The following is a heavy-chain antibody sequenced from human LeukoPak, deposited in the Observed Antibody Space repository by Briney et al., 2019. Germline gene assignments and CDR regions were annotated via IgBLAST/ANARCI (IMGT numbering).Heavy chain of an antibody. V-gene: IGHV4-34*01. J-gene: IGHJ6*03. D-gene: IGHD2-15*01. CDR1: GGSFSGYY. CDR3: ARGYCSGGSCYPLKSIYYYYMDV. CDR2: IDHSGST. Sequence: PSETLSLTRAVYGGSFSGYYWNWIRQPPGKGLEWIGEIDHSGSTNYNPSLKSRVTISVDTSKNQFSLKLTSVTAADTAVYYCARGYCSGGSCYPLKSIYYYYMDVWGRGTTVTFSS.